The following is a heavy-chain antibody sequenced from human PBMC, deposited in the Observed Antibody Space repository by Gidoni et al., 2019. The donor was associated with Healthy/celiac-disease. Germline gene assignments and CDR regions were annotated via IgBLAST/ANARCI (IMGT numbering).Heavy chain of an antibody. D-gene: IGHD6-13*01. V-gene: IGHV4-4*07. CDR3: ARENGQQLVSGWFDP. CDR1: GGSLRSYY. Sequence: QVQLQESGPGLVTPSETLSLTCPVSGGSLRSYYWSWIRPPAGKGLEWIGRIYTSGSTNYNPSLKSRVTMSGDTSKNQFSLKLSSVTAADTAVYYCARENGQQLVSGWFDPWGQGTLVTVSS. CDR2: IYTSGST. J-gene: IGHJ5*02.